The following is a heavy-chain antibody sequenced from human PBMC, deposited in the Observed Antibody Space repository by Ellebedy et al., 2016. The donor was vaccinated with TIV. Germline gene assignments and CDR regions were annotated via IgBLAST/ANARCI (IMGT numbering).Heavy chain of an antibody. V-gene: IGHV3-66*01. CDR3: ASRPNGDFHFLDY. CDR2: IYSGGGT. J-gene: IGHJ4*02. D-gene: IGHD4-17*01. Sequence: GESLKISCAASGITVSTNYMSWVRQAPGRGLEWVSIIYSGGGTYYADSVKGRFTISRDNSKNTLYLQMNSLRAEDTAVYYCASRPNGDFHFLDYWGQGTLVIVSS. CDR1: GITVSTNY.